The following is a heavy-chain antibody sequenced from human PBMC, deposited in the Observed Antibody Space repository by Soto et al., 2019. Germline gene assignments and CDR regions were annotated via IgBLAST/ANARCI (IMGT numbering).Heavy chain of an antibody. CDR2: INTYNGNT. V-gene: IGHV1-18*01. D-gene: IGHD3-10*01. CDR1: GYTFTNYG. J-gene: IGHJ5*02. CDR3: ARVVGSGTYYNQYNWFDP. Sequence: ASVKVSCKASGYTFTNYGISWVRQAPGQGLEWMGWINTYNGNTNHAQKLQGRVTMTTGTSTSTAYMELRSLRYDDTAVYYCARVVGSGTYYNQYNWFDPWGQGTLVTVSS.